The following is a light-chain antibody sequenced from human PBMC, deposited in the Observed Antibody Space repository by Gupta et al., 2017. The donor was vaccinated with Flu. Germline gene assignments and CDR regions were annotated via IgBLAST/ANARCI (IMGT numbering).Light chain of an antibody. CDR3: HQDCSSPHT. J-gene: IGKJ2*01. CDR2: GVS. V-gene: IGKV3-20*01. Sequence: GTLSLSPGEGATLSCRASQSVSSNYLAWYQQKPGQAPRLLIYGVSSRATGIPDRFSGSGSGTDFTLTIIRLEPEDFAVFYCHQDCSSPHTFGQGTKVQIK. CDR1: QSVSSNY.